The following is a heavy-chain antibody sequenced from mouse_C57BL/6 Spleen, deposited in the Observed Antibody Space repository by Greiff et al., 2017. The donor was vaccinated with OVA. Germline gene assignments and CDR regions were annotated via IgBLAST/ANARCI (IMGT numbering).Heavy chain of an antibody. V-gene: IGHV3-6*01. Sequence: ESGPGLVKPSQSLSLTCSVTGYSITSGYYWNWIRQFPGNKLEWMGYISYAGSNNYNPSLKNRISITRDTSKNQFFLKLNSVTTEDTATYYCARDGGYLFAYWGQGTLVTVSA. J-gene: IGHJ3*01. CDR1: GYSITSGYY. CDR2: ISYAGSN. CDR3: ARDGGYLFAY. D-gene: IGHD2-2*01.